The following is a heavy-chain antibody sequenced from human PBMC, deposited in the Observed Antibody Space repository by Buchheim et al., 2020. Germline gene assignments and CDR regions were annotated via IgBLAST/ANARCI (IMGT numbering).Heavy chain of an antibody. J-gene: IGHJ4*02. V-gene: IGHV3-30-3*01. CDR2: ISYDGSNK. Sequence: QVQLVESGGGVVQPGRSLRLSCAASGFTFSSYAMHWVRQAPGKGLEWVAVISYDGSNKYYADSVKGRFTISRANSKNTLYLQMNSLRAEDTAVYYCARETGSIAADLFDYWGQGTL. CDR1: GFTFSSYA. D-gene: IGHD6-13*01. CDR3: ARETGSIAADLFDY.